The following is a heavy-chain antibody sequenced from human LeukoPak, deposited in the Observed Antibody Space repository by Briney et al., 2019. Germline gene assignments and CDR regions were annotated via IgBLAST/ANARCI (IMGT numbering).Heavy chain of an antibody. CDR1: GYSFTSYW. Sequence: RRGDSLKISCKGSGYSFTSYWIGWVRQMPGKGLEWMPIIYPGDSDTRYSPSLQGQVTISADKSISTAYLQWSSLKASDTAMYYCARHLQAHYYYYMDVWGKGTTVTVSS. D-gene: IGHD4-11*01. CDR2: IYPGDSDT. J-gene: IGHJ6*03. CDR3: ARHLQAHYYYYMDV. V-gene: IGHV5-51*01.